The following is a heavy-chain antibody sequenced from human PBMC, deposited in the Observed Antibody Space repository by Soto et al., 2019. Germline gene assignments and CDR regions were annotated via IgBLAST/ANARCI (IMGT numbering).Heavy chain of an antibody. CDR2: ISPYNGNT. CDR1: GYTFRNYG. J-gene: IGHJ4*02. Sequence: QVQLVQSGAEVKRPGASVKVSCKASGYTFRNYGITWVRQAPGLGLEWMAWISPYNGNTNYAQDCQGRVTMTTDTSTSTAYMELRSLTSEDTAMYYCARDLVSGSDFWRAYNGGYFDYWGQGTLVTVSS. CDR3: ARDLVSGSDFWRAYNGGYFDY. D-gene: IGHD3-3*01. V-gene: IGHV1-18*01.